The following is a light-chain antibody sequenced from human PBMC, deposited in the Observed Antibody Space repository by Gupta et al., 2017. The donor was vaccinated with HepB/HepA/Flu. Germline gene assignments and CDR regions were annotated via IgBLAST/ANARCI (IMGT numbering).Light chain of an antibody. J-gene: IGKJ5*01. CDR1: QSVSNN. CDR2: GAS. V-gene: IGKV3-15*01. CDR3: QQYNSWLLT. Sequence: ETDITHTPATLSVSVGERATLACRASQSVSNNLAWYQQKPGKAPRLLIYGASIMTSGIPARFSGGGSGTQFTLTISSLQSEDFAIYYCQQYNSWLLTFGQGTQMDIK.